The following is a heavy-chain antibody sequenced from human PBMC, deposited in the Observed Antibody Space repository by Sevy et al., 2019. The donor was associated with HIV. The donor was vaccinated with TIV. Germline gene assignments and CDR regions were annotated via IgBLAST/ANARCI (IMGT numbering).Heavy chain of an antibody. Sequence: ASVKVSCKASGYTFTSYGISWVRQAPGQELEWMGWISAYNGNTNYAQKLQGRVTMTTDTSTSTAYMELRSLRSDDTAVYYCARGNMGSSHARYYYYMDVWGKGTTVTVSS. D-gene: IGHD6-13*01. CDR3: ARGNMGSSHARYYYYMDV. CDR2: ISAYNGNT. J-gene: IGHJ6*03. V-gene: IGHV1-18*04. CDR1: GYTFTSYG.